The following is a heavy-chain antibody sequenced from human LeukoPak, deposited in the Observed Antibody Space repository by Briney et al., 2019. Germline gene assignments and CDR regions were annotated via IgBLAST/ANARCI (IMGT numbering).Heavy chain of an antibody. D-gene: IGHD4-17*01. CDR2: ISAYNGNT. J-gene: IGHJ5*02. Sequence: ASVKVSCKASGYTFTSYGISWVRQAPGQGLEWMGWISAYNGNTNYAQKLQGRVTITADESTSTAYMELSSLRSEDTAVYYCAREAVTTRGLPFDPWGQGTLVTVSS. CDR1: GYTFTSYG. V-gene: IGHV1-18*01. CDR3: AREAVTTRGLPFDP.